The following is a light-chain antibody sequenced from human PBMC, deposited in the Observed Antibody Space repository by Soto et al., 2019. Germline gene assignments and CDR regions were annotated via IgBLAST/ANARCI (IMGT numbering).Light chain of an antibody. CDR2: DVS. Sequence: QSVLTQPASVSVSPGQSITISCTGTSSDVGGYNYVSWYQQHPGKAPKLMIYDVSNRPSGVSNRFSGSKSGNTASLTISGLQAEDEADYYCSSYTSSSTLLFGGGTKLTVL. J-gene: IGLJ2*01. CDR3: SSYTSSSTLL. V-gene: IGLV2-14*01. CDR1: SSDVGGYNY.